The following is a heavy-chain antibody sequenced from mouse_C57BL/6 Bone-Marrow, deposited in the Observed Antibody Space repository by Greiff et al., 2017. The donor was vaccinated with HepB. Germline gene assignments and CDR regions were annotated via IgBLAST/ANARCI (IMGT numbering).Heavy chain of an antibody. J-gene: IGHJ4*01. CDR3: TRGGTVVATDYYAMDY. Sequence: VQLQQSGAELVRPGASVTLSCKASGYTFTDYEMHWVKQTPVHGLEWIGAIDPETGGTAYNQKFKGKAILTADKSSSTAYMELRSLTSEDSAVYYCTRGGTVVATDYYAMDYWGQGTSVTVSS. CDR1: GYTFTDYE. CDR2: IDPETGGT. V-gene: IGHV1-15*01. D-gene: IGHD1-1*01.